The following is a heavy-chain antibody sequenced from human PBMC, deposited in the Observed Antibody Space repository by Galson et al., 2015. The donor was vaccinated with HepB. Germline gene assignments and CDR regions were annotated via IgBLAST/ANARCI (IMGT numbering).Heavy chain of an antibody. D-gene: IGHD3-10*01. J-gene: IGHJ6*02. CDR2: ISYDGSNK. CDR3: ASMVRGVTQGYYYYYYGMDV. CDR1: GFTFSSYA. V-gene: IGHV3-30*04. Sequence: SLRLSCAASGFTFSSYAMHWVRQAPGKGLEWVAVISYDGSNKYYADSVKGRFTISRDNSKNTLYLQMNSLRAEDTAVYYCASMVRGVTQGYYYYYYGMDVWGQGTLVTVSS.